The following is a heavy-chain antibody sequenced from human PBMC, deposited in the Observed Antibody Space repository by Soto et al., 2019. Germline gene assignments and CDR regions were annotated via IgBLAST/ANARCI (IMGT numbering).Heavy chain of an antibody. D-gene: IGHD6-13*01. CDR3: AIPHRAAAAGRLDDDAFGI. Sequence: GASVKVSCKASGGTFSSYTISWVRQAPGQGLEWMGRIIPILGIANYAQKFQGRVTITADKSTSTAYMGLSSLRSEDTAVYYCAIPHRAAAAGRLDDDAFGIWGQGTMVTVSS. CDR2: IIPILGIA. J-gene: IGHJ3*02. CDR1: GGTFSSYT. V-gene: IGHV1-69*02.